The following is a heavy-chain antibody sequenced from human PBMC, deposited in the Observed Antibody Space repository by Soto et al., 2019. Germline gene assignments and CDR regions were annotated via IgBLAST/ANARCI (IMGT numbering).Heavy chain of an antibody. Sequence: QVQLQESGSGLVKASQTLSLTCTLSGTSISSGGYYWSWIRQHPGKGLEWIGYIYYSGSTSYNPSXXXRXXISLDMSKNQFSLRLSAVTAADTAVYYCARANYGSGSYLPYWGRGTLVTVSS. CDR2: IYYSGST. D-gene: IGHD3-10*01. V-gene: IGHV4-31*03. CDR1: GTSISSGGYY. J-gene: IGHJ4*02. CDR3: ARANYGSGSYLPY.